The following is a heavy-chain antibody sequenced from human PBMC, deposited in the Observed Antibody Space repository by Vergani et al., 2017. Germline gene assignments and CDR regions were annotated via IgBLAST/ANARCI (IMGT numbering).Heavy chain of an antibody. V-gene: IGHV4-34*11. CDR1: GGSFSGYY. Sequence: QVQLQQWGAGLLKPSETLSLTCAVYGGSFSGYYWSWIRQPPGKGLEWIGYIYYSGSTNYNPSLKSRVTISVDTSKNQFSLKLSSVTAADTAVYYCAREAYSSSWYWFDPWGQGTLVTVSS. CDR3: AREAYSSSWYWFDP. CDR2: IYYSGST. D-gene: IGHD6-13*01. J-gene: IGHJ5*02.